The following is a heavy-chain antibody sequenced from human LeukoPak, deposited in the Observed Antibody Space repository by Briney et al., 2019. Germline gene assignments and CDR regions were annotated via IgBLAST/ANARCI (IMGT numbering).Heavy chain of an antibody. CDR2: IYHSGST. CDR1: GYSISSGYY. Sequence: SETLSLTCTVSGYSISSGYYWGWLRQPPGKGLEWIGSIYHSGSTYYNPSLKSRVTISVDTSKNQFSLKLSSVTATDTAVYYCARTTANWSLDYWGQGTLVTVSS. CDR3: ARTTANWSLDY. D-gene: IGHD1-1*01. J-gene: IGHJ4*02. V-gene: IGHV4-38-2*02.